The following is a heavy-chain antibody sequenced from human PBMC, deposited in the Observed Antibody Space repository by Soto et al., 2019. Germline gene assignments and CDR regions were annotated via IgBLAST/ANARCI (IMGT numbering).Heavy chain of an antibody. V-gene: IGHV1-69*13. Sequence: ASVKVSCKASGGTFSSYAISWVRQAPGQGLEWMGGIIPIFGTANYAQKFQGRVTITADESTSTAYMELSSLRSEDTAVYYCARDGPYYDFWSGPGQENWFDPWGQGTLVTVSS. CDR1: GGTFSSYA. CDR2: IIPIFGTA. J-gene: IGHJ5*02. D-gene: IGHD3-3*01. CDR3: ARDGPYYDFWSGPGQENWFDP.